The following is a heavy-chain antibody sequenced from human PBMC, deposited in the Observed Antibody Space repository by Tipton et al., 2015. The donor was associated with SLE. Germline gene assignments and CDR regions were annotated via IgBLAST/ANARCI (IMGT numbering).Heavy chain of an antibody. CDR3: ARGELGIRAFDY. V-gene: IGHV4-34*01. CDR1: GGSFSGYY. D-gene: IGHD7-27*01. Sequence: TLSLTCAVYGGSFSGYYWSWIRQPPGKGLEWIGDINHSGSTNYNPSLKSRVTISVDTSKNQFSLKLSSVTAADTAVYYCARGELGIRAFDYWGQGTLVTVSS. J-gene: IGHJ4*02. CDR2: INHSGST.